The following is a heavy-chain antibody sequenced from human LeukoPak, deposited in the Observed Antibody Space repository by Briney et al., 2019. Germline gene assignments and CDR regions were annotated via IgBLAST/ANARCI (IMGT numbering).Heavy chain of an antibody. V-gene: IGHV3-74*01. CDR2: INSDGSTT. J-gene: IGHJ3*02. CDR3: AREDYYDSFDI. Sequence: GGSLRLSCAASGFTFSSYWMDWVRQAPGKGLVWVSRINSDGSTTSYADSVKGRFTISRDNAKNTLYLQMNSLRAEDTALYYCAREDYYDSFDIWGQGTMVTVSS. CDR1: GFTFSSYW. D-gene: IGHD3-22*01.